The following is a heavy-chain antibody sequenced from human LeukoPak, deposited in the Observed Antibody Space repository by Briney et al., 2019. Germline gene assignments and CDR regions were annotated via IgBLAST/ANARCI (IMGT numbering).Heavy chain of an antibody. J-gene: IGHJ5*02. Sequence: SETLSLTCLVSGASIGGGSDFWSWIRQSPGKGLEWIGSFSHSASTFSNPSLKSRLHMSADTSKDQFSLKLTSVTAADTAVYYCAGDERRGSYGHWFDPWGQGTLVTVSS. CDR3: AGDERRGSYGHWFDP. CDR2: FSHSAST. V-gene: IGHV4-39*07. D-gene: IGHD3-16*01. CDR1: GASIGGGSDF.